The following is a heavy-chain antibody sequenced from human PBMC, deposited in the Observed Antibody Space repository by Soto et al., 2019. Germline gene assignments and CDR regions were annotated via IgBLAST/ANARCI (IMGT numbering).Heavy chain of an antibody. D-gene: IGHD6-19*01. CDR3: ARTVAGPYYFDY. V-gene: IGHV4-31*03. CDR2: IYYSGST. CDR1: GGSISSGGYY. Sequence: SETLSLTCTVSGGSISSGGYYWSWIRQHPGKGLEWIGYIYYSGSTYYNPSLKSRVTISVDTSKNQFSLKLSSVTAADTAVYYCARTVAGPYYFDYWGQGTLVTVSS. J-gene: IGHJ4*02.